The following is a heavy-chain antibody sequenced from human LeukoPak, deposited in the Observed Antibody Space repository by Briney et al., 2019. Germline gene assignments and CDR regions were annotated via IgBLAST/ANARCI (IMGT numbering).Heavy chain of an antibody. CDR1: GYTLTELS. J-gene: IGHJ4*02. V-gene: IGHV1-24*01. Sequence: ASVTVSCTVSGYTLTELSMHWVRQAPGKGLEWMGGFDPEDGETIYAQKFQGRVTMTEDTSTDTAYMELSSLRSEDTAVYYCATDYDSSGYYSGVLGYWGQGTLVTVSS. CDR2: FDPEDGET. CDR3: ATDYDSSGYYSGVLGY. D-gene: IGHD3-22*01.